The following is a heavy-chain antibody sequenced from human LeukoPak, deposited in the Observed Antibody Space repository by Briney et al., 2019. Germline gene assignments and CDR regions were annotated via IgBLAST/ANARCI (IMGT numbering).Heavy chain of an antibody. V-gene: IGHV4-38-2*02. Sequence: SETLSLTCTVSGYSISSGSHWDWIRQPPGKGLEWIGYIYYSGSTYYNPSLKSRVTISVDTSKNQFSLKLISVTAEDTAVYYCVVVVPAAMTFDYWGQGTLVTVSS. CDR1: GYSISSGSH. CDR3: VVVVPAAMTFDY. J-gene: IGHJ4*02. CDR2: IYYSGST. D-gene: IGHD2-2*01.